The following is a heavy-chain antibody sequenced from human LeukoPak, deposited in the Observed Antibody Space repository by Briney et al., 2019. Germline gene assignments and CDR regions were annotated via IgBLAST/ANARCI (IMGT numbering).Heavy chain of an antibody. V-gene: IGHV1-18*01. CDR2: ISAYNGNT. CDR3: ASSVTYYYYMDV. CDR1: GYTFSSYA. Sequence: GASVKVSCKASGYTFSSYAISWVRQAPGQGLEWMGWISAYNGNTNYAQKLQGRVTMTTDTSTSTAYMELRSLRSDDTAVYYCASSVTYYYYMDVWGKGTTVTVSS. J-gene: IGHJ6*03.